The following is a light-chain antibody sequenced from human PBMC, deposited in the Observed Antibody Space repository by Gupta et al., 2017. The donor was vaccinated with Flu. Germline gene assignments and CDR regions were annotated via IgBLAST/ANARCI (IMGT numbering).Light chain of an antibody. CDR2: DAS. J-gene: IGKJ2*04. CDR1: QSISSY. Sequence: DIHMTQSPSSLSASVGDRVTITCRASQSISSYLNWYQQKPGKAPKLLIYDASSWQSGVPSRFSGSGSGTDFTLTISSLQPEDFAIYYCQQSSSTPGSFGQGTKLEIK. CDR3: QQSSSTPGS. V-gene: IGKV1-39*01.